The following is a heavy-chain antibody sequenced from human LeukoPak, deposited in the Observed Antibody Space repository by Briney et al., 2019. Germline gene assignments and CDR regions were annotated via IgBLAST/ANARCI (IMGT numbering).Heavy chain of an antibody. Sequence: GGSLRLSCAASGFTFSSYSMNWVRQAPGKGLEWVSYISSSSSTIYYADSVKGRFTISRDNAKNSLYLQMNSLRAEDTAVYYCARLRVQLWPHPYYYYYMDVWGKGTTVTVSS. CDR1: GFTFSSYS. J-gene: IGHJ6*03. CDR3: ARLRVQLWPHPYYYYYMDV. CDR2: ISSSSSTI. D-gene: IGHD5-18*01. V-gene: IGHV3-48*01.